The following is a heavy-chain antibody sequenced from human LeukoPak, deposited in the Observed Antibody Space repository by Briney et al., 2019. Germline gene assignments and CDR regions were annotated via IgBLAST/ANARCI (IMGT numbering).Heavy chain of an antibody. V-gene: IGHV3-21*04. Sequence: GGSLRLSCAASGFTFSTYTMSWVRQAPGKGLEWLGYISGSGSFTNYADSVKGRFNISRDNAKESVYLQMNSLRAEDTALYYCARDLSWRTGSLDYWGQGTIVTVSS. CDR2: ISGSGSFT. J-gene: IGHJ4*02. D-gene: IGHD3/OR15-3a*01. CDR1: GFTFSTYT. CDR3: ARDLSWRTGSLDY.